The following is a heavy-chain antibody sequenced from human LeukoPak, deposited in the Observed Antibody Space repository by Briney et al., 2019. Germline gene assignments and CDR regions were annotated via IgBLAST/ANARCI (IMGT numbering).Heavy chain of an antibody. CDR3: ARAHYYDSSGLDF. V-gene: IGHV3-20*04. CDR2: TNWNGART. J-gene: IGHJ4*02. Sequence: GGSLRLSCAASGFTFSSYWMSWVRQAPGKGLEWVSGTNWNGARTGYADSVKGRFIISRDNAKNSLYLQMNSLRAEDTAVYYCARAHYYDSSGLDFWGQGTLVTVSS. D-gene: IGHD3-22*01. CDR1: GFTFSSYW.